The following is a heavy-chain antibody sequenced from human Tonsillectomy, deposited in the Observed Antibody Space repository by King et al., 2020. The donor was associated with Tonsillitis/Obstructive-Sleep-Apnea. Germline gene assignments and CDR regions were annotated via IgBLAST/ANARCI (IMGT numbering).Heavy chain of an antibody. Sequence: VQLVESGGGLVQSGGSLRLSCAASGFSFSSYEMNWVRQAPGKGLEWVSYISSSGNTIYYADSVKGRFTISRDNAKKSLYLQMNSLRAEDTAVYYCARSAYYYDSREYWGQGTLVTVSS. D-gene: IGHD3-22*01. CDR3: ARSAYYYDSREY. V-gene: IGHV3-48*03. J-gene: IGHJ4*02. CDR1: GFSFSSYE. CDR2: ISSSGNTI.